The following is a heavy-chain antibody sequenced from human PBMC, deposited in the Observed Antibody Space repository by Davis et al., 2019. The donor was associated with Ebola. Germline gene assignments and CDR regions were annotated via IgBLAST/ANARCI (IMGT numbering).Heavy chain of an antibody. CDR3: ARERMITFGGVIVITQDAFDI. V-gene: IGHV4-34*01. CDR1: GGSFSGYY. Sequence: MPSETLSLTCAVYGGSFSGYYWSWIRQPPGKGLEWIGEINHSGSTNYNPSLKSRVTISVDTSKNQFSLKLSSVTAADTAVYYCARERMITFGGVIVITQDAFDIWGQGTMVTVSS. CDR2: INHSGST. J-gene: IGHJ3*02. D-gene: IGHD3-16*02.